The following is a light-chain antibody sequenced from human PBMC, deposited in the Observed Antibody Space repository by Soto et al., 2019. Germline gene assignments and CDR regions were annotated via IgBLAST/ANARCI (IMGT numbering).Light chain of an antibody. J-gene: IGKJ4*01. CDR3: QQSYSTPLT. CDR2: TTS. V-gene: IGKV1-39*01. CDR1: QTISTF. Sequence: DIQMTQSPSSLSASVGDRVTITCRASQTISTFLNWYQQKPGEAPKLLIYTTSSLQSGVPSRFSGSGSGTEFTLIICSLQPEDFATFYCQQSYSTPLTFGGGTKVEIK.